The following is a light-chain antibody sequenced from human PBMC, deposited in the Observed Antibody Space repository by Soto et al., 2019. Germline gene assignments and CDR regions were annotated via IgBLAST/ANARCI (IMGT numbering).Light chain of an antibody. J-gene: IGKJ1*01. CDR1: LSVSSIY. Sequence: EIVLTQSPATLSLSPGERATLSCGASLSVSSIYLAWYQQKPGLAPRLLIYDASSRATGIPDRFSGSGSGTDFTLTITSLQSEDFGVYYCHQHNNWWTFGQGTKVDI. V-gene: IGKV3D-20*01. CDR2: DAS. CDR3: HQHNNWWT.